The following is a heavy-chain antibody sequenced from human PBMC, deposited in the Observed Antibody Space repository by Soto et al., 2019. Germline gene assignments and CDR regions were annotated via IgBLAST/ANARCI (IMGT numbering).Heavy chain of an antibody. D-gene: IGHD6-19*01. CDR2: IYYSGST. CDR3: ARDLGYSSGLTD. CDR1: GGSISSYY. J-gene: IGHJ4*02. Sequence: SETLSLTCTVSGGSISSYYWSWIRQPPGKGLEWIGYIYYSGSTNYNPSLKSRVTISVDTSKNQFSLKLSSVSAADTAVYYCARDLGYSSGLTDWGQGTLVTVSS. V-gene: IGHV4-59*01.